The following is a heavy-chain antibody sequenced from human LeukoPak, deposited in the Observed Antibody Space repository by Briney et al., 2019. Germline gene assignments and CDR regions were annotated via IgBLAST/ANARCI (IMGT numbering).Heavy chain of an antibody. D-gene: IGHD1-26*01. Sequence: ASVNFFCKACGYIFPDYYMHWVRQPWGQACEWMGWINPNSSGTNYAQKFQGRVTMTRDTSITAAYMERSSMRSDDAAVFYCARGTGSSGYDYWGQGTLVTVSS. V-gene: IGHV1-2*02. CDR3: ARGTGSSGYDY. CDR2: INPNSSGT. CDR1: GYIFPDYY. J-gene: IGHJ4*02.